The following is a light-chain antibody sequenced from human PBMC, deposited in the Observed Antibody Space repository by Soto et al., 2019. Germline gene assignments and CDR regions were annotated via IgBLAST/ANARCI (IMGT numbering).Light chain of an antibody. Sequence: QSALTQPASVSGSPGQSITISCTGTSSDIGGYNYVSWYQQHPGKAPKLMIYDVSNRPSGVSDRFSGSKSGNTASLTISGLQAEDEADYYCSSYTSSNTRVLGTGTKLTVL. CDR1: SSDIGGYNY. V-gene: IGLV2-14*03. CDR3: SSYTSSNTRV. J-gene: IGLJ1*01. CDR2: DVS.